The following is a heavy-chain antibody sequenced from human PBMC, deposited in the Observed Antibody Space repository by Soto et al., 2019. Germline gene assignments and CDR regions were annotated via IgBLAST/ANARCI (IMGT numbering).Heavy chain of an antibody. Sequence: SETLSLTCTVSGGSINNYYWSWIRQPPGKGLEFVGYIYYAGSTTYNPSLKSRVTISVDTSKNQFSLQLRSVTAADTAVYYCARLGGYYQTLGSWGQGTRVTVSS. CDR1: GGSINNYY. CDR2: IYYAGST. D-gene: IGHD3-22*01. V-gene: IGHV4-59*08. CDR3: ARLGGYYQTLGS. J-gene: IGHJ4*02.